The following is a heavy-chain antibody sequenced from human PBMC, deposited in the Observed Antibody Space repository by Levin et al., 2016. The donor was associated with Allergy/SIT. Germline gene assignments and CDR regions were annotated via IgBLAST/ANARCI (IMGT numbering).Heavy chain of an antibody. V-gene: IGHV3-69-1*01. J-gene: IGHJ4*02. CDR2: ISSSSYI. CDR3: ARAIRGSGSYYFGY. D-gene: IGHD3-10*01. Sequence: WIRQPPGKGLEWVSSISSSSYIYYADSVKGRFTISRDNAKNSLYLQMNSLRAEDTAVYYCARAIRGSGSYYFGYWGQGTLVTVSS.